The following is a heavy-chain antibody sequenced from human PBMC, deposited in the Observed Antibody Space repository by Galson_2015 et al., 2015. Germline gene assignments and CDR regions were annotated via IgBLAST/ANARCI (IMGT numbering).Heavy chain of an antibody. CDR1: GFSLSTSGMC. CDR3: ARIPAGYDFWSGYYLEGYYGMDV. Sequence: PALVKPTQTLTLTCTFSGFSLSTSGMCVSWIRQPPGKALEWLALIDWGDDKYYSTSLKTRLTISKDTSKNQVVLTMTNMDPVDTATYYCARIPAGYDFWSGYYLEGYYGMDVWGQGTTVTVSS. D-gene: IGHD3-3*01. V-gene: IGHV2-70*01. CDR2: IDWGDDK. J-gene: IGHJ6*02.